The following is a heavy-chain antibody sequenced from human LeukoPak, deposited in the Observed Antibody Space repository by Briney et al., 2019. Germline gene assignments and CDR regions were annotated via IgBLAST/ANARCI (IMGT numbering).Heavy chain of an antibody. CDR3: SGSENFDY. D-gene: IGHD3-10*01. Sequence: GGSLRLSCASSGFTFSSNWMSWVRQAPGKGLEWVSAISGSGGSTYYADSVKGRFTISRDNSKNTLYLQMNSLRAEDTAVYYCSGSENFDYWGQGTLVTVSS. CDR1: GFTFSSNW. V-gene: IGHV3-23*01. CDR2: ISGSGGST. J-gene: IGHJ4*02.